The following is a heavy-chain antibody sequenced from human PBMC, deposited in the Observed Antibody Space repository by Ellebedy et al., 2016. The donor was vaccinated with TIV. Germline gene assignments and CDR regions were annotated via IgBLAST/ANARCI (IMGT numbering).Heavy chain of an antibody. CDR1: GGTFSSYA. Sequence: SVKVSXXASGGTFSSYAISWVRQAPGQGLEWMGGIIPIFGTANYAQKFQGRVTITADESTSTAYMELSSLRSEDTAVYYCAAVQGTPPTSSDYWGQGTLVTVSS. V-gene: IGHV1-69*13. CDR2: IIPIFGTA. J-gene: IGHJ4*02. CDR3: AAVQGTPPTSSDY. D-gene: IGHD1-1*01.